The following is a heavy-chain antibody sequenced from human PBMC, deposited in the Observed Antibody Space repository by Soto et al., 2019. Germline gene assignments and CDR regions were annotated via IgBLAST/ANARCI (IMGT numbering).Heavy chain of an antibody. Sequence: PGESLKISCKGSGYSFTSYWISWVRQMPGKGLEWMGRIDPSDSYTNYSPSFQGHVTISADKSISTAYLQWSSLKASDTAMYYCAKGGPIVVVVAATQNYYYGMDVCGQGTTVTASS. CDR2: IDPSDSYT. V-gene: IGHV5-10-1*01. J-gene: IGHJ6*02. D-gene: IGHD2-15*01. CDR3: AKGGPIVVVVAATQNYYYGMDV. CDR1: GYSFTSYW.